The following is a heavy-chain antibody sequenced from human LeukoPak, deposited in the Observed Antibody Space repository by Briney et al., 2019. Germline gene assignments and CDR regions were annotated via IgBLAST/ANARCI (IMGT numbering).Heavy chain of an antibody. Sequence: ASVKVSCKASGGTFSSYAISWVRQAPGQGLEWMGRIIPILGIANCAQKFQGRVTITADKSTSTAYMELSSLRSEDTAVYYCARDRAHCSGGSCYRDFDYWGQGTLVTVSS. CDR2: IIPILGIA. CDR1: GGTFSSYA. V-gene: IGHV1-69*04. D-gene: IGHD2-15*01. J-gene: IGHJ4*02. CDR3: ARDRAHCSGGSCYRDFDY.